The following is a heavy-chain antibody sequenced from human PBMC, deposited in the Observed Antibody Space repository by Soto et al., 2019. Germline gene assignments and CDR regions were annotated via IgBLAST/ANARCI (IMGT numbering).Heavy chain of an antibody. CDR2: IYYSGST. CDR1: GGSVSSGSYY. CDR3: ASCGGDCYAN. Sequence: SETLSLTCTVSGGSVSSGSYYWSWIRQPPGKGLEWIGYIYYSGSTNYNPPLKSRVTISVDTSKNQFSLKLSSVTAADTAVYYCASCGGDCYANWGQGTLVTVSS. D-gene: IGHD2-21*02. V-gene: IGHV4-61*01. J-gene: IGHJ4*02.